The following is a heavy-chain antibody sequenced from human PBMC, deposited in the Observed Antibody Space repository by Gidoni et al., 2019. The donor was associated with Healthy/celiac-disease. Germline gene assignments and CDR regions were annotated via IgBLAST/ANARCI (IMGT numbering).Heavy chain of an antibody. CDR2: ISSSGSTI. CDR1: GFTFSSYE. J-gene: IGHJ5*02. D-gene: IGHD1-26*01. CDR3: ARDSLPSGSS. V-gene: IGHV3-48*03. Sequence: EVQLVESGGGLVQPGWSLRLSCAASGFTFSSYEMNWVRQAPGKGLEWVSYISSSGSTIYYADTVKGRFNISRDNAKNSLYLQMNSLRAEDTAVYYCARDSLPSGSSWGQGTLVTVSS.